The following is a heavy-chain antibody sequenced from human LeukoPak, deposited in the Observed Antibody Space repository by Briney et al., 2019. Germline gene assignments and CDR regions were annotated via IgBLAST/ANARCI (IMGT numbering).Heavy chain of an antibody. CDR3: ARDRGSYAWHY. D-gene: IGHD5-12*01. V-gene: IGHV3-66*02. J-gene: IGHJ4*02. CDR2: IYSGGST. Sequence: PGGSLRLSCAASGFTVRSNYMIWVRQAPGKGLEWVSVIYSGGSTYYADSVKGRFTISRDNSKNTLYLQMNSLRPEDTAVYYCARDRGSYAWHYWGQGTLVTVSS. CDR1: GFTVRSNY.